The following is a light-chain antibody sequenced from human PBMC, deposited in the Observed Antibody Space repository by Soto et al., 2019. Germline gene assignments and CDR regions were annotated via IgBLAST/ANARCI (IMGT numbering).Light chain of an antibody. CDR3: SSYTTSTGV. CDR1: SSDIGNYDF. Sequence: QSALTQPASVSGSPGQSITISCTGTSSDIGNYDFVSWYQQVPGTAPKAMIYEVSSRPSGVSNRFSGSKSGNTASLTISGLQAEDEAYYYCSSYTTSTGVFGTGTKVTV. V-gene: IGLV2-14*01. CDR2: EVS. J-gene: IGLJ1*01.